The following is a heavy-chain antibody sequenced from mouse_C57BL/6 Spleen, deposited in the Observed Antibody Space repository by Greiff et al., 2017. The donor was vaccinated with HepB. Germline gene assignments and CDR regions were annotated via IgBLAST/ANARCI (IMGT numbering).Heavy chain of an antibody. CDR1: GYTFTDHT. V-gene: IGHV1-78*01. CDR2: IYPRDGST. Sequence: QVQLQQSDAELVKPGASVKISCKGSGYTFTDHTIHWMKQRPEQGLEWIGYIYPRDGSTKYNEKFKGKATLTADKSSSTASMQLNSLTSEDSAVYFCAATVVATGGFYFDYWGQGTTLTVSS. CDR3: AATVVATGGFYFDY. J-gene: IGHJ2*01. D-gene: IGHD1-1*01.